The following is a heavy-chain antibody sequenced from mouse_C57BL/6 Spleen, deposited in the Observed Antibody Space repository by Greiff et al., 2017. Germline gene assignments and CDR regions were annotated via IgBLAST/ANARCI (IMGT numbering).Heavy chain of an antibody. J-gene: IGHJ4*01. CDR1: GFNIKDYY. D-gene: IGHD2-3*01. Sequence: EVKLQESGAELVKPGASVKLSCTASGFNIKDYYMHWVKQRTEQGLEWIGRIDPEDGETKYAPKFQGKATITADTSSNTAYLQLSSLTSEDTAVYYCARMGMGGYYFYAMDYWGQGTSVTVSS. V-gene: IGHV14-2*01. CDR2: IDPEDGET. CDR3: ARMGMGGYYFYAMDY.